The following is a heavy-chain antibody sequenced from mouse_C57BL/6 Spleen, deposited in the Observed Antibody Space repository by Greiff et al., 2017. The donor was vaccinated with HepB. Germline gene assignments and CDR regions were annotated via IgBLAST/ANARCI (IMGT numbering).Heavy chain of an antibody. CDR1: GFSLTSYG. V-gene: IGHV2-2*01. CDR2: IWSGGST. Sequence: VQLQQSGPGLVQPSQSLSITCTVSGFSLTSYGVHWVRQSPGKGLEWLGVIWSGGSTDYNAAFISRLSISKDNSTSQVFFKMNSLQADDTAIYYCARMGTTVVGARAMDYWGQGTSVTVSS. J-gene: IGHJ4*01. CDR3: ARMGTTVVGARAMDY. D-gene: IGHD1-1*01.